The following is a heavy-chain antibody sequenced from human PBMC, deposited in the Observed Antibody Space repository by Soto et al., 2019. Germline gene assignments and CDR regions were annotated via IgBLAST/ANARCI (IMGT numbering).Heavy chain of an antibody. V-gene: IGHV1-2*02. CDR2: INPNSGGT. CDR1: GYTFTGYY. CDR3: AREPSPGGYFDWSHYDHYGMDV. D-gene: IGHD3-9*01. Sequence: ASVKVSCKASGYTFTGYYMHWVRQAPGQGLEWMGWINPNSGGTNYAQKFQGRVTMTRDTSISTAYMELSRLRSDDTAVYYCAREPSPGGYFDWSHYDHYGMDVWGQGTTVTVSS. J-gene: IGHJ6*02.